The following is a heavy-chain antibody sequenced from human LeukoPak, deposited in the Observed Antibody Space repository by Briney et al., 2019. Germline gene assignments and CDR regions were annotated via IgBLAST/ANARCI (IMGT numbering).Heavy chain of an antibody. CDR2: IIGSGRTI. CDR3: ARDFKDSTYYNFDC. V-gene: IGHV3-11*01. CDR1: GFSFSDYY. D-gene: IGHD2/OR15-2a*01. Sequence: GGSRRLSCAASGFSFSDYYMSWIRQAPGKGLEWVSYIIGSGRTIYYADSVKGRFTISRDNAKNSLYLQMNSLRADDTAVYYCARDFKDSTYYNFDCWGQGTLVTVSS. J-gene: IGHJ4*02.